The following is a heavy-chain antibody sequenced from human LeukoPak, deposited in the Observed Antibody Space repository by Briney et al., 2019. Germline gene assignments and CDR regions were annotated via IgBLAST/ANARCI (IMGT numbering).Heavy chain of an antibody. Sequence: ASVKVSCTASGYTFTSYGVSWVRQAPGQGLERMGWISAYNGNTNYAQKLQGRVTMTTDTSTSTAYMELRSLRSDDTAVYYCARQQQLPHFDYWGQGTLVTVSS. J-gene: IGHJ4*02. CDR3: ARQQQLPHFDY. CDR1: GYTFTSYG. CDR2: ISAYNGNT. V-gene: IGHV1-18*01. D-gene: IGHD6-13*01.